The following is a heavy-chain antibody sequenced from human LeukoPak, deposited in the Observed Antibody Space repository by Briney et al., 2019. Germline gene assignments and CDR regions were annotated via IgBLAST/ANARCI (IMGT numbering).Heavy chain of an antibody. J-gene: IGHJ4*02. D-gene: IGHD4-17*01. Sequence: ASVKVSFTSSVYTFTGYYMHWVRQAPGQGLEWMGWINPNSGGTNYAQKFQGRVTMTRDTPISTAYMELSRLRSDDTAVYYCARVRDYGDYLFDYWGQGTLVTVSS. CDR1: VYTFTGYY. CDR3: ARVRDYGDYLFDY. V-gene: IGHV1-2*02. CDR2: INPNSGGT.